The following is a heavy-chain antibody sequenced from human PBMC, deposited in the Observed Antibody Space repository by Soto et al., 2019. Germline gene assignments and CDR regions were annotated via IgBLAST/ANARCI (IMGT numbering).Heavy chain of an antibody. CDR3: ARQPPEQPPNVLRFLEWIHPSPLDY. V-gene: IGHV3-48*01. CDR2: ISSSSSTI. Sequence: EVQLVESGGGLVQPGGSLRLSCAASGFTFSSYSMNWVRQAPGKGLEWVSYISSSSSTIYYADSVKGRFTISRDNAKNSLYLQMNSLRAEDTAVYYCARQPPEQPPNVLRFLEWIHPSPLDYWGQGTLVTVSS. J-gene: IGHJ4*02. D-gene: IGHD3-3*01. CDR1: GFTFSSYS.